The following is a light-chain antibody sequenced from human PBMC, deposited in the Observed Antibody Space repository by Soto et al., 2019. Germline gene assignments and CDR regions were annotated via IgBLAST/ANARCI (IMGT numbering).Light chain of an antibody. V-gene: IGKV3-11*01. J-gene: IGKJ3*01. CDR1: QSVNNY. CDR2: DAS. CDR3: XXXNNRPFS. Sequence: EIVLTQSPATLSLSPGERATLSCRASQSVNNYLAWYQQRPGQAPRLLIYDASNRATGIPARFSGSGSGTDFTLTXSSLXPXXXAXXXXXXXNNRPFSFGPGTKVDIK.